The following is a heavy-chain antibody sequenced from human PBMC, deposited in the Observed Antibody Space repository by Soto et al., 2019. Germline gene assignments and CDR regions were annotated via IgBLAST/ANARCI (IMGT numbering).Heavy chain of an antibody. D-gene: IGHD6-19*01. CDR2: INPNSGGT. Sequence: GASVKVSCKASGYTFTGYYMHWVRQAPGQGLEWMGWINPNSGGTNYAQKFQGRVTMTRDTSISTAYMELSRLRSDDTAVYYCARKLPIAVAGTGPYNWFDPWGQGTLVTVSS. CDR3: ARKLPIAVAGTGPYNWFDP. J-gene: IGHJ5*02. CDR1: GYTFTGYY. V-gene: IGHV1-2*02.